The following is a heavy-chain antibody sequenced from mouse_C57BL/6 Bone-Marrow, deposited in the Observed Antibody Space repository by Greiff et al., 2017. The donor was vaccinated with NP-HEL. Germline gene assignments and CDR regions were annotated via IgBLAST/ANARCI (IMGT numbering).Heavy chain of an antibody. J-gene: IGHJ3*01. CDR3: ARGYTVY. CDR2: ISDGGSYT. D-gene: IGHD1-1*01. CDR1: GFTFSSYA. Sequence: EVHLVESGGGLVKPGGSLKLSCAASGFTFSSYAMSWVRQTPEKRLEWVATISDGGSYTYYPDNVKGRFTISRDNAKNNLYLQMSHLKSEDTAMYYCARGYTVYWGQGTLVTVSA. V-gene: IGHV5-4*01.